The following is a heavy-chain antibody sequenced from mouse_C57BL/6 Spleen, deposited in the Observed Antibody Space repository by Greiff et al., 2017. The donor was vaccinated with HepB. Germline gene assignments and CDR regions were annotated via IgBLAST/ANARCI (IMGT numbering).Heavy chain of an antibody. CDR2: IRNKANGYTT. V-gene: IGHV7-3*01. D-gene: IGHD4-1*01. CDR1: GFTFTDYY. Sequence: EVQLVESGGGLVQPGGSLSLSCAASGFTFTDYYMSWVRQPPGQALEWLGFIRNKANGYTTEYSASVKGRFTISRDNSQSILYLQMNALRAEDSATYYCARSDWGGYFDVWGTGTTVTVSS. J-gene: IGHJ1*03. CDR3: ARSDWGGYFDV.